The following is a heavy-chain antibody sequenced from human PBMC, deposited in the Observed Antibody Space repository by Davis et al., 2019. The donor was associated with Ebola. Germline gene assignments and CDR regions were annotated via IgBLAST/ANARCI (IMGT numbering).Heavy chain of an antibody. J-gene: IGHJ4*02. CDR2: LGLSADT. D-gene: IGHD6-19*01. Sequence: GESLKISCAASGFSFSSYVMSWVRRAPGKGLEWVSTLGLSADTYYADSVKGRFTISRDNSKNTLYLQMNSLRAEDTAVYYCAKVGSGWYLDYWGQGTLVTVSS. CDR3: AKVGSGWYLDY. V-gene: IGHV3-23*01. CDR1: GFSFSSYV.